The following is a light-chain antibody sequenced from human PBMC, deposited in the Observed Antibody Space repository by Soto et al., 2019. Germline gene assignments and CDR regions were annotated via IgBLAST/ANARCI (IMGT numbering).Light chain of an antibody. Sequence: QAVVTQPPSASASLGASVKLTCTLSSGHSSYAIAWHQQQLEKGPRYLMKLNSDGSHSKGDGIPDRFSGSSSGAERYLTISSLQSEDEADYYCQTWGTGIRVFGGGTKLTVL. CDR2: LNSDGSH. J-gene: IGLJ3*02. V-gene: IGLV4-69*01. CDR3: QTWGTGIRV. CDR1: SGHSSYA.